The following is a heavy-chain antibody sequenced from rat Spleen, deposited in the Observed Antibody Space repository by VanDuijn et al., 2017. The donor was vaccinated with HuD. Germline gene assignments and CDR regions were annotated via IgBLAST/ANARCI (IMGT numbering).Heavy chain of an antibody. Sequence: EVQLVESDGGLVQPGRSLKLSCAASGFTFSDYYMAWVRQAPTKGLEWVATISYDGSSTYYRDSVKGRFTISRDNAKSTLYLQMDSLRSEDTATYYCARQSLYGGLDYWGQGVMVTVSS. CDR2: ISYDGSST. CDR3: ARQSLYGGLDY. J-gene: IGHJ2*01. D-gene: IGHD1-11*01. V-gene: IGHV5-29*01. CDR1: GFTFSDYY.